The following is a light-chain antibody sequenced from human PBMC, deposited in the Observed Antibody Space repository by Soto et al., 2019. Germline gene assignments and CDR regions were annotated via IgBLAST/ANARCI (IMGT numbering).Light chain of an antibody. Sequence: DIQMTQSPSTLSASVGDRVTITCRASQSISSWLAWYQQKPGKAPKLLIYDASSLESGVPSRFSGSGSGTEFTLTISSLQPDDFATYHCQQYNTYFTFGGGTKV. J-gene: IGKJ4*01. CDR2: DAS. CDR3: QQYNTYFT. CDR1: QSISSW. V-gene: IGKV1-5*01.